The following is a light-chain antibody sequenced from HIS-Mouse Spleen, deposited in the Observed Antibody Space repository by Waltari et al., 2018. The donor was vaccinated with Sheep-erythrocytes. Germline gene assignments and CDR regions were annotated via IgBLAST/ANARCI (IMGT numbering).Light chain of an antibody. CDR2: EVS. CDR1: SSDVGGYNY. V-gene: IGLV2-8*01. Sequence: QSALTQPPSASGSPGQSVTISCTGTSSDVGGYNYLSWYQHHPGKAPKLMIYEVSKRPSGVPDRFSGSKSGNTASLTVSGLQAEDEADYYCSSYAGSNNYVFGTGTKVTVL. J-gene: IGLJ1*01. CDR3: SSYAGSNNYV.